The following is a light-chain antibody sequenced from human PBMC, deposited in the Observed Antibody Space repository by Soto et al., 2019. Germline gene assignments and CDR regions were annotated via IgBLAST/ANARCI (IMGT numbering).Light chain of an antibody. CDR2: DAS. Sequence: EIVLTQSPATLSLSPGERATLSCRASQNINRFLGWYQQKPGQAPRLLIYDASNRATDIPARFSGSGSGTDFTLTVSSLEPEDFAVYYCQQRSDWPRTFGQGTKLEIK. J-gene: IGKJ2*01. CDR1: QNINRF. CDR3: QQRSDWPRT. V-gene: IGKV3-11*01.